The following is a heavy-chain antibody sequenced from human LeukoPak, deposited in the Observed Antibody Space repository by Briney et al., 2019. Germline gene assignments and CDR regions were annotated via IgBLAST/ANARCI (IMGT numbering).Heavy chain of an antibody. CDR2: LSQDGTKQ. CDR3: ARLVRGLGRSKRTH. D-gene: IGHD3-22*01. V-gene: IGHV3-30*04. J-gene: IGHJ4*01. Sequence: GKSLRLSCSVSGFSIIDYALHWVRQAPGKGLEWVAALSQDGTKQYYTDSVKGRFTISRDTSNNTLYLQMSTLRADDTALYYCARLVRGLGRSKRTHWGQGTLVTVSS. CDR1: GFSIIDYA.